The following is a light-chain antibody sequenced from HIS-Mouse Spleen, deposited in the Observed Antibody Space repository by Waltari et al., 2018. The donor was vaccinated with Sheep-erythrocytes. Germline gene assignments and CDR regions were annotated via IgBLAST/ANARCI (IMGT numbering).Light chain of an antibody. V-gene: IGLV2-14*03. Sequence: ALTQPASVSGSPGQSITISCTGTSSDVGGYNYVSWYQQHPGKAPKLMIYDVSNRPSWVSNRFSGSKSGNTASLTISGLQAEDEADYYCSSYTSSSTLVFGGGTKLTVL. J-gene: IGLJ3*02. CDR2: DVS. CDR1: SSDVGGYNY. CDR3: SSYTSSSTLV.